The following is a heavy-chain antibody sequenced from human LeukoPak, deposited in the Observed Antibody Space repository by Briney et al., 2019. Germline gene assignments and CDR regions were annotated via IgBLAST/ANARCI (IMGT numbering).Heavy chain of an antibody. V-gene: IGHV3-30*02. CDR1: GFTFSSYG. J-gene: IGHJ4*02. D-gene: IGHD5-24*01. Sequence: GGSLRLSCAASGFTFSSYGMHWVRQAPGKGLEWVAFIRYDGSNKYYADSVKGRLTISRDNSKNTLYLQMNSLRGEDTAVYYCARDSARRDGYNFDYWGQGTLVTVSS. CDR3: ARDSARRDGYNFDY. CDR2: IRYDGSNK.